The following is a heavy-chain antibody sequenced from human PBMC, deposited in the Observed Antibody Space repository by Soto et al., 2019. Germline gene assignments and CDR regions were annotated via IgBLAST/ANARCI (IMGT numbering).Heavy chain of an antibody. CDR3: VRGNDNYDFWSGWSLAP. CDR1: GGPINNNW. CDR2: IYQSGSI. Sequence: SETLCVTCAFSGGPINNNWWSRVRQPPGKGLEWIGEIYQSGSINYSPSLRSRVSISIDKSKNQLSLKLDSVTAADTAVYYCVRGNDNYDFWSGWSLAPWGQGTLVTVSS. J-gene: IGHJ5*02. V-gene: IGHV4-4*02. D-gene: IGHD3-3*01.